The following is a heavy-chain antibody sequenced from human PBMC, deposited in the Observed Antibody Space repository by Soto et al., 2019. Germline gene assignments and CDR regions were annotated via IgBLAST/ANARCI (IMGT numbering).Heavy chain of an antibody. Sequence: GSLRLSCAASGFTFNTYGMSWVRQDPGKGLDWVSTISGSAGSTYYADSVKGRFTISRDNSKNTLYLQMNSLRAEDTAVYYCAKDSSTWSYNWFDPWGQGTLVTVSS. V-gene: IGHV3-23*01. J-gene: IGHJ5*02. CDR3: AKDSSTWSYNWFDP. CDR2: ISGSAGST. CDR1: GFTFNTYG. D-gene: IGHD6-13*01.